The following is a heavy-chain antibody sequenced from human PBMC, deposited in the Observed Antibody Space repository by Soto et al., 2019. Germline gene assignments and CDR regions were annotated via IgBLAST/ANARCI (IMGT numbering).Heavy chain of an antibody. V-gene: IGHV1-69*06. D-gene: IGHD2-2*01. CDR3: ARGLDQPPVGLYFDT. Sequence: SVKVSCKTSGGTFNSYLIDWVRQAPGQGLEWMGGIIPAFGTAKYAQKFQGRVTITADKSTTTAYMELRTLTSEDTAVYYCARGLDQPPVGLYFDTWGQGTLVTVS. CDR1: GGTFNSYL. J-gene: IGHJ4*02. CDR2: IIPAFGTA.